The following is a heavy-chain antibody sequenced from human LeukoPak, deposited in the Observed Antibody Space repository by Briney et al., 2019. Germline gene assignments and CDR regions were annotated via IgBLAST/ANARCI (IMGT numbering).Heavy chain of an antibody. CDR1: GGSFNGYY. CDR2: INHSGST. Sequence: SETLSLTCGVYGGSFNGYYWSWIRQAPGKGLEWIGEINHSGSTNYNPSLKSRDTISVDTSKNQFSLKLSSVTAADTAVYYCAREGGKGWYVRSYTFDIWGRGTLVAVSS. J-gene: IGHJ3*02. CDR3: AREGGKGWYVRSYTFDI. D-gene: IGHD6-19*01. V-gene: IGHV4-34*01.